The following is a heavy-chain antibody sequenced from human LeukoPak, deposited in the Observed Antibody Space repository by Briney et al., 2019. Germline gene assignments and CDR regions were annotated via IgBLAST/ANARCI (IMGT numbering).Heavy chain of an antibody. Sequence: SETLSLTCTVSGGSISSYYWSWIRQPPGKGLEWIGYIYYSGSTNYNPSLKSRVTISVDTSKNQFSLKLSSVTAADTAVYYCARVLVRAVITYFDYWGQGTLVTVSS. J-gene: IGHJ4*02. D-gene: IGHD3-10*01. CDR2: IYYSGST. V-gene: IGHV4-59*01. CDR3: ARVLVRAVITYFDY. CDR1: GGSISSYY.